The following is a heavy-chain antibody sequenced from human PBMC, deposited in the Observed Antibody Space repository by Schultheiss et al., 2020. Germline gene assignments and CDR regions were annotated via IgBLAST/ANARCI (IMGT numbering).Heavy chain of an antibody. CDR2: IYYSGST. CDR1: GGSISSGGYY. CDR3: ARDQLRSVYFDY. D-gene: IGHD2-2*01. J-gene: IGHJ4*02. V-gene: IGHV4-61*08. Sequence: SQTLSLTCTVSGGSISSGGYYWSWIRQPPGKGLEWIGYIYYSGSTNYNPSLKSRVTISVDTSKNQFSLKLSSVTAADTAVYYCARDQLRSVYFDYWGQGTLVTVSS.